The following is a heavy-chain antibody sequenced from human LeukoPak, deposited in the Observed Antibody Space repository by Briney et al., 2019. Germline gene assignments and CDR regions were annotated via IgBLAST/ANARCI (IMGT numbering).Heavy chain of an antibody. CDR1: GFTFRNYW. J-gene: IGHJ4*02. CDR2: IRGDEGDK. CDR3: ARDVGGALDY. D-gene: IGHD4-17*01. Sequence: GGSLRLSCTVSGFTFRNYWMAWVRQAPGRGLEWVSNIRGDEGDKNSVDSVKGRFTISRDNAKKSLYLQMNSLRVEDTAVYYCARDVGGALDYWGQGTLVTVSS. V-gene: IGHV3-7*03.